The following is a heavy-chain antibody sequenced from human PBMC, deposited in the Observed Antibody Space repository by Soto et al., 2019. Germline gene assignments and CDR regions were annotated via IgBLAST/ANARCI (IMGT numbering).Heavy chain of an antibody. CDR1: GFTFSSYG. J-gene: IGHJ4*02. Sequence: GGSLRLSCAASGFTFSSYGMHWVRQAPGKGLEWVAVIWYDGSNKYYADSVKGRSTISRDNPKNTLYLQMNSLRAEDTAVYYCARDWSRIAAGPHWGQGTLVTVSS. D-gene: IGHD6-13*01. V-gene: IGHV3-33*01. CDR3: ARDWSRIAAGPH. CDR2: IWYDGSNK.